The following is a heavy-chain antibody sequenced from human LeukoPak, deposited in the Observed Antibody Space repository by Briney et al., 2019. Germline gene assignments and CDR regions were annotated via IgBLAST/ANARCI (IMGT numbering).Heavy chain of an antibody. D-gene: IGHD1-14*01. CDR3: ARDIKRSRARWENLGFDP. J-gene: IGHJ5*02. Sequence: ASVKVSCKASGYTFTSYGISWVPQAPGQGLEWMGWISVYNGNTNYAQKLQGRVTMTTDTSTSTAYMELRSLRSDDTAVYYCARDIKRSRARWENLGFDPWGQGTLVTVSS. V-gene: IGHV1-18*01. CDR2: ISVYNGNT. CDR1: GYTFTSYG.